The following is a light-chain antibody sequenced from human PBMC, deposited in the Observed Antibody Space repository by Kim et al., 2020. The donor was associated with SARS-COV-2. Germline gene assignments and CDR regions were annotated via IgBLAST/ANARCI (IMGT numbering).Light chain of an antibody. CDR3: QVWDPSSDHVV. CDR1: NIGSKS. J-gene: IGLJ2*01. Sequence: APGKTARVTCGGNNIGSKSVQWYQQKSGQAPILVIFYNSDRPSGIPERFSGSNSGNTATLTISRVEAGDEADYYCQVWDPSSDHVVFGGGTQLTVL. CDR2: YNS. V-gene: IGLV3-21*04.